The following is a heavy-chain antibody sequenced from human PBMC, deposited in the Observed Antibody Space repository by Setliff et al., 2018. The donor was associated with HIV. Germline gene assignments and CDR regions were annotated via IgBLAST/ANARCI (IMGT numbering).Heavy chain of an antibody. CDR3: ARVSRWTALMAGWFDP. Sequence: PSETLSLTCTVSGASVTSHYWTWIRQPPGKGLEWIGYVHYSESPSYNPSLQSRVTISVDKSKNQFSLKLSSVTAADTAVYYCARVSRWTALMAGWFDPWGQGTLVTVSS. J-gene: IGHJ5*02. CDR2: VHYSESP. D-gene: IGHD2-21*02. V-gene: IGHV4-59*02. CDR1: GASVTSHY.